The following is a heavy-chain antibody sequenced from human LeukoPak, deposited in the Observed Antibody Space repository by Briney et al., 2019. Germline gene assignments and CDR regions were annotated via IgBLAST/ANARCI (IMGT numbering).Heavy chain of an antibody. V-gene: IGHV4-4*07. CDR1: GGSISSYY. D-gene: IGHD6-6*01. Sequence: SETLSLTCTVSGGSISSYYWSWIRQPAGKGLEWIGRIYTSRSTNYNPSLKSRVTMSVDTSKNQFSLKLSSVTAADTAVYYCARGVGAARPRYYYYYMDVWGKGTTVTVSS. CDR2: IYTSRST. CDR3: ARGVGAARPRYYYYYMDV. J-gene: IGHJ6*03.